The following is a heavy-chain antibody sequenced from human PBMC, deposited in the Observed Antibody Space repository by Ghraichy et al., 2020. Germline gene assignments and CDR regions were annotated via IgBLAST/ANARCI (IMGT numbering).Heavy chain of an antibody. D-gene: IGHD3-10*01. CDR2: ISGSGGST. CDR3: AKDSEGVSHYYYYGMDV. Sequence: GGSLRLSCAASGFTFSSYAMSWVRQAPGKGLEWVSAISGSGGSTYYADSVKGRFTISRDNSKNTLYLQMNSLRAEDTAVYYCAKDSEGVSHYYYYGMDVWGQVTTGTVSS. V-gene: IGHV3-23*01. CDR1: GFTFSSYA. J-gene: IGHJ6*02.